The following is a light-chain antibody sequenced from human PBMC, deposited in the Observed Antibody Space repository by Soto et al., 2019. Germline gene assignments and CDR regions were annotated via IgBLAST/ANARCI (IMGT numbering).Light chain of an antibody. CDR3: QQSGSSPPFI. V-gene: IGKV3-20*01. CDR1: QSVSSSY. J-gene: IGKJ3*01. CDR2: GAS. Sequence: EIVLTQSPGTLSLSPGERATLSCRASQSVSSSYLAWYQQKPGQAPRLLIYGASNRATGISDRFSGSGSGTDFTLTISRLEPEDSAVYYCQQSGSSPPFIFGPGTKVEIK.